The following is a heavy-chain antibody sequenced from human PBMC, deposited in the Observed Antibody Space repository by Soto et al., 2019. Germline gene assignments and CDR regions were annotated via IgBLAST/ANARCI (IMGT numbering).Heavy chain of an antibody. J-gene: IGHJ4*02. V-gene: IGHV1-69*01. CDR1: GGTFSNYA. D-gene: IGHD6-13*01. CDR3: ARAPSTYSSSWYYFDY. CDR2: IIPSFGTP. Sequence: QVQLVQSGAEVKRPGSSVKVSCKASGGTFSNYAISWVRQAPGQGLEWMGGIIPSFGTPIYAQRFQGRITITADESTGTAYIELSSLRSEDTALYYCARAPSTYSSSWYYFDYWGQGTLITVSS.